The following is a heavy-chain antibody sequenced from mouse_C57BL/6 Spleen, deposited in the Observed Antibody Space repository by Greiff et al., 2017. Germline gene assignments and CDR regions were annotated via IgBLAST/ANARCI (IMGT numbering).Heavy chain of an antibody. Sequence: DQLQQSGPELVKPGASVKISCKASGYAFSSSWMNWVKQRPGKGLEWIGRIYPGDGDTNYNGKFKGKATLTADKSSSTAYMQLSSLTSEDSAVYFCARGSYYYGSGGYAMDYWGQGTSVTVSS. J-gene: IGHJ4*01. CDR2: IYPGDGDT. CDR1: GYAFSSSW. V-gene: IGHV1-82*01. D-gene: IGHD1-1*01. CDR3: ARGSYYYGSGGYAMDY.